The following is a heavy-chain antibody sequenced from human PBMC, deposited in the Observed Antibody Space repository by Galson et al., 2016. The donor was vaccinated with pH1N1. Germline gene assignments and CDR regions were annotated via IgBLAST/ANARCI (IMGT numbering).Heavy chain of an antibody. J-gene: IGHJ6*02. CDR2: IIPIFGTP. D-gene: IGHD6-6*01. CDR3: ARDRENRIEEARFLIKYYGMDV. V-gene: IGHV1-69*06. Sequence: SVKVSCKASGGTFSGYGISWVRQAPGQGLEWMGGIIPIFGTPNYAQKFQGRVTISADKSTSTAFMEVRSLRPEDTAVYYCARDRENRIEEARFLIKYYGMDVWGQGTTVTVSS. CDR1: GGTFSGYG.